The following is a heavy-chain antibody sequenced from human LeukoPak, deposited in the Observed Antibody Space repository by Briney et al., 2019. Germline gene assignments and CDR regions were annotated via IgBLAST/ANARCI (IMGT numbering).Heavy chain of an antibody. Sequence: SVKASCKASGGTXSSYAISWGRQAPGHGVKCLGRIIPILGIANYAQKLQGRVTITADNSTSTAYMELSSLRSEDTAVYYCARVFYDSSGSQNWFAPWGQGTLVTVSS. J-gene: IGHJ5*02. CDR1: GGTXSSYA. D-gene: IGHD3-22*01. V-gene: IGHV1-69*04. CDR2: IIPILGIA. CDR3: ARVFYDSSGSQNWFAP.